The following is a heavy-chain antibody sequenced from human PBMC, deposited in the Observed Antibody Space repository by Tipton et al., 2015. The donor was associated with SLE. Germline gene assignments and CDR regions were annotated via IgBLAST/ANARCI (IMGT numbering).Heavy chain of an antibody. V-gene: IGHV1-2*02. CDR2: INPNSGDT. J-gene: IGHJ6*02. D-gene: IGHD4-17*01. CDR1: GGTFSSYA. Sequence: QSGAEVKKPGSSVKVSCKASGGTFSSYAISWVRQAPGQGLEWMGWINPNSGDTNYAQKFQGRVTMTRDTSIRMAYMELNRLRSDDTAVYYCARDRTTVQAADHYFYYGLDVWGQGTTVTVSS. CDR3: ARDRTTVQAADHYFYYGLDV.